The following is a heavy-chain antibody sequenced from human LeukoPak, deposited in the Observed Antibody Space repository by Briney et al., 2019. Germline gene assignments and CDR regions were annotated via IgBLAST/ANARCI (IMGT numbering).Heavy chain of an antibody. V-gene: IGHV1-69*13. CDR1: GGTFSSYA. Sequence: GASVKVSCKASGGTFSSYAISWVRQAPGQGLEWMGGIIPIFGTANYAQKFQGRVTITADESTSTAYMELSSLRSEDTAVYYCASGARVGLVADPELDYYYYYYMDVWGKGTTVTISS. D-gene: IGHD6-19*01. CDR3: ASGARVGLVADPELDYYYYYYMDV. J-gene: IGHJ6*03. CDR2: IIPIFGTA.